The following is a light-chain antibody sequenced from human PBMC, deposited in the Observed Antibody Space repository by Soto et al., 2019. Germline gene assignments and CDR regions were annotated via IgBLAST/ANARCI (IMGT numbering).Light chain of an antibody. CDR3: QQHNNWPPWT. Sequence: EIVLTQSPGTLSLSPGERATLYCRASQSVSSSYLAWYQQKPGQAPRLLIYGASNRATGIPARFSGSGSGTDFTLTISSLEPEDFAVYYCQQHNNWPPWTFGQGTKVDIK. J-gene: IGKJ1*01. V-gene: IGKV3-11*01. CDR2: GAS. CDR1: QSVSSSY.